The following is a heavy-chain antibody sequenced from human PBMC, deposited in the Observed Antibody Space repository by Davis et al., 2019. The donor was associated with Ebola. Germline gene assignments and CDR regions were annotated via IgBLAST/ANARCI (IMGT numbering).Heavy chain of an antibody. CDR2: IYYSGST. CDR1: GGSISSGDYY. J-gene: IGHJ4*02. V-gene: IGHV4-30-4*02. Sequence: SETLSLTCTVSGGSISSGDYYWSWIRQPPGKGLEWIGYIYYSGSTYYNPSLKSRVTISVDTSKNQFSLKLSSVTAADTAVYYCAREATTGGYFDYWGQGTLATVSS. CDR3: AREATTGGYFDY. D-gene: IGHD4-17*01.